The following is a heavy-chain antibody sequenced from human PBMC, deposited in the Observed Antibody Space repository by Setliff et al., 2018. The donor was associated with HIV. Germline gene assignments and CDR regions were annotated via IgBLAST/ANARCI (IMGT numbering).Heavy chain of an antibody. CDR1: TGSISTNTYY. V-gene: IGHV4-39*01. Sequence: SETLSLTCSVSTGSISTNTYYWGWIRQPPGKGLEWIGNIHYRGGTSYNPSLKSRLTLSVDTSKNQFSLKLNFVTTADTAVYYCARWGGTSAINEAFDFWGQGTLGTVSS. J-gene: IGHJ4*02. CDR2: IHYRGGT. D-gene: IGHD2-2*02. CDR3: ARWGGTSAINEAFDF.